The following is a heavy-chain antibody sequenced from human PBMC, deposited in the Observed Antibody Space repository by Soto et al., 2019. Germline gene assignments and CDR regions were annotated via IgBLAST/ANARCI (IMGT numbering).Heavy chain of an antibody. Sequence: EVQLVESGGGLVQPGGSLRLSCATSGFTFSAYEMTWVRQAPGKGLEWISYISDSGNIIYYADSVKGRFTISRDDAKNSLYLQMSSLRADDTALYYCVRIGAGGWDIPIDYWGQGTLVTVSS. D-gene: IGHD6-19*01. CDR2: ISDSGNII. CDR1: GFTFSAYE. J-gene: IGHJ4*02. CDR3: VRIGAGGWDIPIDY. V-gene: IGHV3-48*03.